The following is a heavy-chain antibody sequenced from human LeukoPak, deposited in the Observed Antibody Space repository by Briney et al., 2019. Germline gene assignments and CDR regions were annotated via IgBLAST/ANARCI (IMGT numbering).Heavy chain of an antibody. CDR2: ISSSSSYI. V-gene: IGHV3-21*01. Sequence: GGSLRLSCAASGFTFSSYSMNWVRQAPGKGLEWVSSISSSSSYIYYADSVKGRFTISRDNAKNSLYLQTNSLRAEDTAVYYCARGGYSGYEKPTWGQGTLVTVSS. D-gene: IGHD5-12*01. CDR1: GFTFSSYS. CDR3: ARGGYSGYEKPT. J-gene: IGHJ4*02.